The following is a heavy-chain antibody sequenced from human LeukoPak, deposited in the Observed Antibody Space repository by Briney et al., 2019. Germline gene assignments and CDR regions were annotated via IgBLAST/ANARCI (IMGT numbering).Heavy chain of an antibody. CDR1: GFTFSSYW. D-gene: IGHD1-26*01. Sequence: PGGSLRLSRAASGFTFSSYWMSWVRQAPGKGLEWVANIKQDGSEKYYVDSVKGRFTISRDNAKSSLYLQMNSLRAEDTAVYYCARDGSYDQPFDYWGQGTLVTVSS. V-gene: IGHV3-7*01. CDR2: IKQDGSEK. J-gene: IGHJ4*02. CDR3: ARDGSYDQPFDY.